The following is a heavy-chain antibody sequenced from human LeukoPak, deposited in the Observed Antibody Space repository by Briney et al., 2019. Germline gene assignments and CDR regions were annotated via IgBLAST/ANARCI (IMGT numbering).Heavy chain of an antibody. CDR3: ARDPLIAARPVSYYYYYMDV. J-gene: IGHJ6*03. CDR1: GFTFSIYA. CDR2: IYSGGST. D-gene: IGHD6-6*01. Sequence: GGSLRLSCAASGFTFSIYAMHWVRQAPGKGLEWVSVIYSGGSTYYADSVKGRFTISRDNSKNTLYLQMNSLSAEDTAVYYCARDPLIAARPVSYYYYYMDVWGKGTTVTVSS. V-gene: IGHV3-66*01.